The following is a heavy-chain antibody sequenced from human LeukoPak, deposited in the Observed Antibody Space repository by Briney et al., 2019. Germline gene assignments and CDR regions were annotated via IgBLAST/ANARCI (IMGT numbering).Heavy chain of an antibody. CDR2: IIPIFGTA. CDR3: VGGHQLLPVGSAFDI. CDR1: GGTFSSYA. D-gene: IGHD2-2*01. V-gene: IGHV1-69*05. Sequence: SVKVSSTASGGTFSSYAISWVRQAPGQGLEWMGGIIPIFGTANYAQKFQGRVTITTGESTSTAYMELSSLRSEDTAVYYCVGGHQLLPVGSAFDIWGQGTMVTVSS. J-gene: IGHJ3*02.